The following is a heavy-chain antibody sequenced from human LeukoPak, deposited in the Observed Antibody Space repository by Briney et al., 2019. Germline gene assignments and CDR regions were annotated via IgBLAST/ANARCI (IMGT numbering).Heavy chain of an antibody. D-gene: IGHD1-26*01. J-gene: IGHJ6*03. CDR1: GFTFSSYA. Sequence: PGGSLRLSCAASGFTFSSYAMSWVRQAPGKGLEWVSAISGSGGSTFYADSVKGRFTISRDNSKNTLYLQMNSLRAEDTAVYYCAKGGVVGAIPATYYYYMDVWGKGTTVTVSS. CDR2: ISGSGGST. CDR3: AKGGVVGAIPATYYYYMDV. V-gene: IGHV3-23*01.